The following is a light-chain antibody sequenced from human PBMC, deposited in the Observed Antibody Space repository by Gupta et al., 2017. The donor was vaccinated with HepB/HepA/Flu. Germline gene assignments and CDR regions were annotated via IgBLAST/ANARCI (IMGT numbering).Light chain of an antibody. CDR2: VAT. CDR1: QGIRTF. J-gene: IGKJ5*01. Sequence: DIHLTQSPSFLSASVGDRVIITCRASQGIRTFLSWYQQKPGKAPKLLISVATTLEEGVPSRFAGSGFGTEFTLTISGLQTEDSATYYCQQPDSYPITFGLGTRLEI. CDR3: QQPDSYPIT. V-gene: IGKV1-9*01.